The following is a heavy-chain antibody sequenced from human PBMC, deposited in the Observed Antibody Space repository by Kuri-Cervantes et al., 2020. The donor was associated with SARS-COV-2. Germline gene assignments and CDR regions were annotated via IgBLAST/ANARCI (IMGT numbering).Heavy chain of an antibody. Sequence: SGPTLVKPTQTLTLTCTFSGFSLSTSGMRVSWIRQPPGKALEWLARTDWDDDKFYSTSLKTRLTISKDTSKNQVVLTMTNMDPVDTATYYCARIQRTFAADAFDIWGQGTMVTVSS. V-gene: IGHV2-70*04. CDR3: ARIQRTFAADAFDI. D-gene: IGHD2/OR15-2a*01. CDR2: TDWDDDK. CDR1: GFSLSTSGMR. J-gene: IGHJ3*02.